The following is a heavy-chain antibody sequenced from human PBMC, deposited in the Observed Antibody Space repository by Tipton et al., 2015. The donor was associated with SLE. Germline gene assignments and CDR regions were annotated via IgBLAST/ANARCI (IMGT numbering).Heavy chain of an antibody. CDR3: ARLGDIVVVREAFDI. Sequence: SLRLSCAASGFTFSSYEMNWVRQAPGKGLEWVSYITPVGNIVFYADSLKGRFTTSRDNAKNSLYLQLNSLRAEDTAVYYCARLGDIVVVREAFDIWGQGTMVTVSS. CDR1: GFTFSSYE. J-gene: IGHJ3*02. V-gene: IGHV3-48*03. CDR2: ITPVGNIV. D-gene: IGHD2-2*01.